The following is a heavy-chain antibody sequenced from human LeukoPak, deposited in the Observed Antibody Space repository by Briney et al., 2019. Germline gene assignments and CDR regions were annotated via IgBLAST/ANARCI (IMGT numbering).Heavy chain of an antibody. CDR1: GFIFSSYG. CDR3: ARKNCGGDCSRFDP. J-gene: IGHJ5*02. D-gene: IGHD2-21*02. CDR2: IWYDGSNK. V-gene: IGHV3-33*01. Sequence: PGGSLRLSCAASGFIFSSYGMNWVRQAPGKGLEWVAIIWYDGSNKFYADSVQGRFTISRDNSKNTLYLQMNSLRPEDTAVYYCARKNCGGDCSRFDPWGQGTLVTVSS.